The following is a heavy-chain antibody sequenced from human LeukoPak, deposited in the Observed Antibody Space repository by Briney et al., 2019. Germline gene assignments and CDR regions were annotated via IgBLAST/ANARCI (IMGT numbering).Heavy chain of an antibody. CDR2: IRYDGSNK. V-gene: IGHV3-30*02. Sequence: GSLRLSCAASGFTFSSYGMHWVRQAPGKGLEWVAFIRYDGSNKYYADSVKGRFTISRDNSKNTLYLQMNSLRAEDTAVYYCARHPFITGTPFDYWGQGTLVTVSS. J-gene: IGHJ4*02. CDR3: ARHPFITGTPFDY. D-gene: IGHD1-7*01. CDR1: GFTFSSYG.